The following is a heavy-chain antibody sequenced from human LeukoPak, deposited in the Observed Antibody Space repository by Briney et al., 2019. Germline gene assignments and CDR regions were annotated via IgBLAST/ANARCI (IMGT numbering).Heavy chain of an antibody. J-gene: IGHJ4*02. CDR1: GFTFSSYE. D-gene: IGHD3-22*01. V-gene: IGHV3-48*03. CDR2: ISSSGSTI. Sequence: PGGSLRLSCAASGFTFSSYEMNWVRQAPGKGLEWVSCISSSGSTIYYADSVKGRFTISRDNAKNSLYLQMNSLKTEDTAVYYCTTGWYYYDSSGYYYSIYFDYWGQGTLVTVSS. CDR3: TTGWYYYDSSGYYYSIYFDY.